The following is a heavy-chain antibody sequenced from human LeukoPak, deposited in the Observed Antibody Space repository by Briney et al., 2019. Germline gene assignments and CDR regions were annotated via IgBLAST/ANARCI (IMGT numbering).Heavy chain of an antibody. V-gene: IGHV4-34*01. CDR2: INHSGST. CDR1: GGSFSGYY. J-gene: IGHJ5*02. D-gene: IGHD3-3*01. Sequence: SETLPLTCAVYGGSFSGYYWSWIRQPPGKGLEWIGEINHSGSTNYNPSLKSRVTISVDTSKNQFSLKLSSVTAADTAVYYCARTYYDFWSGALMSWFDPWGQGTLVTVSS. CDR3: ARTYYDFWSGALMSWFDP.